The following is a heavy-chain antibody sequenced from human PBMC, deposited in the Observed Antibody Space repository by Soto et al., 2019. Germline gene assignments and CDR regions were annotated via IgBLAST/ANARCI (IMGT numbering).Heavy chain of an antibody. J-gene: IGHJ4*01. CDR2: IYYSGST. D-gene: IGHD2-15*01. Sequence: SETLSLTCTVSGAPITINYWSWIRQAPGKGLEWIGYIYYSGSTTYNPSLKSRVTMSADTSKDQFSLKLNSVTAADTAVYYCARDAGGPYDHWGREILVTSPQ. V-gene: IGHV4-59*01. CDR3: ARDAGGPYDH. CDR1: GAPITINY.